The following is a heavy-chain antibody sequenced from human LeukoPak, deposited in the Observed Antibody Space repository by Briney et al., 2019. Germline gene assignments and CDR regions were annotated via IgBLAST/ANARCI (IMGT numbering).Heavy chain of an antibody. Sequence: PGGSLRLSCAASGFTFSSYCMHCVRHAPGKGVVWVSRINSDGSITSYADSVKGRFTISRDNAKNTLYLQMNSLRAEDTAVYYCARDEAAAGYYWGQGTLVTVSS. D-gene: IGHD6-13*01. V-gene: IGHV3-74*01. CDR1: GFTFSSYC. CDR3: ARDEAAAGYY. CDR2: INSDGSIT. J-gene: IGHJ4*02.